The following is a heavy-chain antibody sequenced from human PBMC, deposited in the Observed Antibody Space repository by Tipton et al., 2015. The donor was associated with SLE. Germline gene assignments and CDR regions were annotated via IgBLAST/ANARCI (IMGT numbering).Heavy chain of an antibody. J-gene: IGHJ2*01. V-gene: IGHV3-23*01. CDR1: GFTFSSYA. CDR3: ARDRRGWYFDL. CDR2: IRGDGSAT. D-gene: IGHD3-10*01. Sequence: SLRLSCAASGFTFSSYAMSWVRQAPGKGLEWVSAIRGDGSATFYADSVKGRFTISRDNSKDTLYLQMNSLRAEDTAVYYCARDRRGWYFDLWGRGTLVTVSS.